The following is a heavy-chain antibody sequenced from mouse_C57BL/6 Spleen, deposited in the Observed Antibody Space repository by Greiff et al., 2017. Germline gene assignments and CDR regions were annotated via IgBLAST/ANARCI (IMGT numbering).Heavy chain of an antibody. CDR2: IYWDDDK. V-gene: IGHV8-12*01. CDR3: VRLYYGSSYGYFDY. CDR1: GFSLSTSGMG. D-gene: IGHD1-1*01. Sequence: QVTLKVSGPGILQSSPTLSLTCSFSGFSLSTSGMGVSWIRQPSGKGLEWLAHIYWDDDKRYNPSLKSRLTISKDTSRNQVFLKITSVDTADTATYYCVRLYYGSSYGYFDYWGQGTTLTVSS. J-gene: IGHJ2*01.